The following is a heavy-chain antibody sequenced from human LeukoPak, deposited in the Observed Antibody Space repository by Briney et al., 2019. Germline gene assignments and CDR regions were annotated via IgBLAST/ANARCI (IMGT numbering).Heavy chain of an antibody. CDR2: ISSTDAGT. D-gene: IGHD2-21*01. CDR1: GFSLSSYA. J-gene: IGHJ4*02. CDR3: AKAPVTSCRGAYCYPFDY. Sequence: GGSLRLSCAASGFSLSSYAMSWVRQAPGKGLEWVSAISSTDAGTYHADSVRGRFTISRDSSKNTLDLQMNSLRAEDAAVYYCAKAPVTSCRGAYCYPFDYWGQGTLVTVSS. V-gene: IGHV3-23*01.